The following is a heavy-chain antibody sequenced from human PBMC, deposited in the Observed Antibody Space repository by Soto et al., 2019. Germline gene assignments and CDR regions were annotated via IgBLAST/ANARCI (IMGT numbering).Heavy chain of an antibody. CDR1: GDPFTNYD. D-gene: IGHD3-3*01. J-gene: IGHJ4*02. CDR3: VTWGRSGGDTGFY. V-gene: IGHV1-8*01. Sequence: QIQLVQSGAEVKKPGASVKVSCKTSGDPFTNYDINWVRQATGQGLEWMGYMSPNSGNTGYAQKFQGRVTMTRDTSISTAYMELNRLPSEDTAVYYCVTWGRSGGDTGFYWGQGTLVTASS. CDR2: MSPNSGNT.